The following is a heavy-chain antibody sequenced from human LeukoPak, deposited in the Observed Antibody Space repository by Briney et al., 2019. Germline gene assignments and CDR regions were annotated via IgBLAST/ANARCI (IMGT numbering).Heavy chain of an antibody. D-gene: IGHD1-26*01. CDR2: IKEDGSSR. CDR1: GFSLSSYW. J-gene: IGHJ5*01. Sequence: GGSLRLSCAASGFSLSSYWLSWVRQAPGHGLEWVADIKEDGSSRHYVDSVKCRFTITRDNAKKLLYLEMSSLRAEDTAVYYCAIGAVWEQVYRVEGGLAGDS. CDR3: AIGAVWEQVYRVEGGLAGDS. V-gene: IGHV3-7*01.